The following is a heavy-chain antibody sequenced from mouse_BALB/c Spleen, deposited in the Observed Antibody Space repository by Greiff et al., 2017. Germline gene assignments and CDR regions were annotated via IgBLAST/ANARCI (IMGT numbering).Heavy chain of an antibody. CDR2: ISSGSSTI. J-gene: IGHJ2*01. CDR3: ARSGYGNHFAY. V-gene: IGHV5-17*02. Sequence: EVKLVESGGGLVQPGGSRKLSCAASGFTFSSFGMHWVRQAPGKGLEWVAYISSGSSTIYYADTVKGRFTISRDNPKNTLFLQMTSLRSEDTAMYYCARSGYGNHFAYGGQGTTLTGPS. CDR1: GFTFSSFG. D-gene: IGHD2-10*02.